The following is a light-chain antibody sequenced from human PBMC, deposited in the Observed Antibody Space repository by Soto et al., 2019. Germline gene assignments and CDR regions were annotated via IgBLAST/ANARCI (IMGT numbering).Light chain of an antibody. CDR2: DNS. V-gene: IGLV1-40*01. CDR3: QSYDSSLSGSTV. J-gene: IGLJ3*02. Sequence: QLVLTQPPSVSGAPGQRVTISCTGSSSNIGAGYDVHWYQQLPGTAPKLLIYDNSNRPSGVPDRFSGSKSGTSASLAITGLQAEDEADYYCQSYDSSLSGSTVFGGGTKLTVL. CDR1: SSNIGAGYD.